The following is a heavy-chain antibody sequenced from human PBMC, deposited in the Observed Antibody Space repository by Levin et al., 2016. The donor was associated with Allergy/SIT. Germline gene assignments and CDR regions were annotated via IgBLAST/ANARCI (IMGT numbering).Heavy chain of an antibody. V-gene: IGHV3-7*01. J-gene: IGHJ4*02. D-gene: IGHD1-26*01. Sequence: GGSLRLSCAASGFTFSSYWMSWVRQAPGKGLEWVANIKQDGSEKYYVDSVKGRFTISRDNAKNSLYLQMNSLRAEDTAVYYCARDRKAVGASLLLDYWGQGTLVTVSS. CDR2: IKQDGSEK. CDR1: GFTFSSYW. CDR3: ARDRKAVGASLLLDY.